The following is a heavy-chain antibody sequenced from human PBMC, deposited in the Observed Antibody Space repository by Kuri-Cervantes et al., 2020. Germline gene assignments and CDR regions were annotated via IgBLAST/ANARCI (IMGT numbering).Heavy chain of an antibody. CDR3: AKGPRRDGSMDV. D-gene: IGHD5-24*01. CDR2: ISSDGSST. V-gene: IGHV3-74*01. J-gene: IGHJ6*03. CDR1: GFTLSSYW. Sequence: GESLKISCAVSGFTLSSYWMHWVRQAPGKGLVWVSRISSDGSSTSYADSVKGRFTISRDNAKKTLYVQMNSLRAEDTAVYYCAKGPRRDGSMDVWGKGTTVTVSS.